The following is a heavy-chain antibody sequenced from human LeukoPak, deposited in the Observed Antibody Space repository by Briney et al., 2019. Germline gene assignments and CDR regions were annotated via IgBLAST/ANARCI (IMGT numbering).Heavy chain of an antibody. Sequence: PSETLSLTCTVSGGSLNSGGSFSSPGHSWSWIRQPPGKGLEWIGSINYSGSTHSNPSLKSRVTISVDTSKNQFSLKLSSVTAADTAVYYCASGIKVMSGSYXXXNTLEWGQGTLVTVSX. CDR3: ASGIKVMSGSYXXXNTLE. CDR2: INYSGST. D-gene: IGHD1-26*01. J-gene: IGHJ4*02. CDR1: GGSLNSGGSF. V-gene: IGHV4-39*01.